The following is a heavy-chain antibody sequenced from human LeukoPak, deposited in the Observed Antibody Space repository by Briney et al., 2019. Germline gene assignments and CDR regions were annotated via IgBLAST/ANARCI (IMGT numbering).Heavy chain of an antibody. Sequence: SGPTLVNPTETLTLACTVSGFSLSDAKMGVTWIRQPPGKALEWLAHLFSTGGKSYSTSLKSRLTISKDASKGQVVLTMTNMDPVDTATYYCGRSPGLSTGFGVDVWGKGTPVTVSS. CDR2: LFSTGGK. V-gene: IGHV2-26*01. CDR3: GRSPGLSTGFGVDV. D-gene: IGHD3-10*01. CDR1: GFSLSDAKMG. J-gene: IGHJ6*04.